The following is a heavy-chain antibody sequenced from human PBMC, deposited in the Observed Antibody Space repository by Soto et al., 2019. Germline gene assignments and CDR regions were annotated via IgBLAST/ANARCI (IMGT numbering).Heavy chain of an antibody. D-gene: IGHD2-15*01. Sequence: QVQLQQSGPRLARPSGTLSLTCVVSGVSISSTNWWTWVRQTPGKGLEWIGEVYHTGSTKYNPSLRNRVTIPLEKYNNHFSLNLKYVNAADPDVYYCATLPPRIVVVVLPIPSWGQGTLVTVSS. CDR2: VYHTGST. V-gene: IGHV4-4*02. CDR3: ATLPPRIVVVVLPIPS. J-gene: IGHJ4*02. CDR1: GVSISSTNW.